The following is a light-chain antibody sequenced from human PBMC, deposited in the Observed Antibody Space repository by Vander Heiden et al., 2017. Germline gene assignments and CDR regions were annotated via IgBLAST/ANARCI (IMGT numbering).Light chain of an antibody. V-gene: IGKV3-20*01. CDR1: RSVSSRF. CDR2: DVS. CDR3: QQYASSRT. Sequence: EVVLTQSPGTLSWSPGERATLPCRASRSVSSRFLAWYQQKPGQAPRLLVYDVSTRATGIPDRFSGSGSGTDFTLTIRRLEPEDSAVYYCQQYASSRTFGQGTKVEI. J-gene: IGKJ1*01.